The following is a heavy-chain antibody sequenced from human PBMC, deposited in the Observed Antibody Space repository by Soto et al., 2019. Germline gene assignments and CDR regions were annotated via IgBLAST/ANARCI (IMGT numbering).Heavy chain of an antibody. CDR3: AKDWVGGSNRYQLDY. CDR1: RFTFRDYG. CDR2: ISHGATRK. J-gene: IGHJ4*02. V-gene: IGHV3-30*18. Sequence: LSLSCAASRFTFRDYGMHWVRQAPGKGLEWVAGISHGATRKSYSDSVKGRFIISRDNSKKMLYLQLNSLRREDTAVYYCAKDWVGGSNRYQLDYWGRGTLVTVSS. D-gene: IGHD4-4*01.